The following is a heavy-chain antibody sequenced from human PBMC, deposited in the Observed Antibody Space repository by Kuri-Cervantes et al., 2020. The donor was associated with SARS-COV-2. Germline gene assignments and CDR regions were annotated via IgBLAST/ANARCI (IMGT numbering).Heavy chain of an antibody. J-gene: IGHJ5*02. Sequence: ASVKVSCKASGYTFTSFYIHWVRQAPGQGLEWMAIISPIVGDTTYAQRFRDRVSVTMDTSTSTVYMEVSSLTSEDTAVYYCARGGPSATPSYNWFDPWGQGTLVTVSS. CDR2: ISPIVGDT. V-gene: IGHV1-46*01. D-gene: IGHD2-2*02. CDR1: GYTFTSFY. CDR3: ARGGPSATPSYNWFDP.